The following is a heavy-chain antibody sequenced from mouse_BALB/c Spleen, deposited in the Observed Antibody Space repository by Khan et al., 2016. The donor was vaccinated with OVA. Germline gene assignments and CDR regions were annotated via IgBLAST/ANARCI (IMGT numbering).Heavy chain of an antibody. J-gene: IGHJ3*01. V-gene: IGHV5-6*01. CDR3: TRLAYYYNSEGFAY. CDR2: ISSGGSYT. Sequence: EVQLLETGGDLVKPGGSLKLSCAASGFTFSTYGMSWVRQTPDKRLEWVAGISSGGSYTYYPDSVKGRFTISRDNAKNTLHLQMSSLRSEDPAMYYCTRLAYYYNSEGFAYWGQGTLVTVSA. CDR1: GFTFSTYG. D-gene: IGHD1-1*01.